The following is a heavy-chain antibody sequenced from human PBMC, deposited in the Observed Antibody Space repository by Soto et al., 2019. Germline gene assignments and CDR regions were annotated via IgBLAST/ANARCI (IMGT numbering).Heavy chain of an antibody. CDR1: GFTFGNYA. Sequence: EVQLLESGGGLVQPGGSLRLSCAASGFTFGNYAMSWVRQAPGKGLEWVSGVSGSGSSTFYAASVKGRFTISRDNSKNTLYLQMNLLRAEDTAVYYCEKIPTDRGTMVRGVVQYRQHWGHVTLVTVSS. J-gene: IGHJ1*01. D-gene: IGHD3-10*01. V-gene: IGHV3-23*01. CDR3: EKIPTDRGTMVRGVVQYRQH. CDR2: VSGSGSST.